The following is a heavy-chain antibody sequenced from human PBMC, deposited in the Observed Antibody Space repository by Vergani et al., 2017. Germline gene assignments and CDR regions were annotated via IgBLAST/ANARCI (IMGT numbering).Heavy chain of an antibody. CDR1: GFTFSSYA. Sequence: EVQLLESGGGLVLPGGSLRLSCAASGFTFSSYAMSWVRQAPGKGLEWVSAISGSGGSTYYADSVKGRFTISRDNSKNTLYLQMNSLRAEDTAVYYCAKAGIVVPAAISGIRAYYYYYMDVWGKGTTVTVSS. V-gene: IGHV3-23*01. J-gene: IGHJ6*03. CDR3: AKAGIVVPAAISGIRAYYYYYMDV. D-gene: IGHD2-2*01. CDR2: ISGSGGST.